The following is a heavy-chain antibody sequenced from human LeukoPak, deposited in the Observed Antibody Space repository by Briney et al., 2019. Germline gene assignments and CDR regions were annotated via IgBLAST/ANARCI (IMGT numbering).Heavy chain of an antibody. J-gene: IGHJ4*02. CDR1: GFTFSNAW. CDR2: IKSKTDGGTT. V-gene: IGHV3-15*07. Sequence: GGSLRLSCAASGFTFSNAWMNWVRQAPGKGLEWVGRIKSKTDGGTTDYAAPVKGRFTISRDDSKNTLYLQMNSLKTEDTAVYYCTTDRWELLGWGTYYFDYWGQGTLVTVSS. D-gene: IGHD1-26*01. CDR3: TTDRWELLGWGTYYFDY.